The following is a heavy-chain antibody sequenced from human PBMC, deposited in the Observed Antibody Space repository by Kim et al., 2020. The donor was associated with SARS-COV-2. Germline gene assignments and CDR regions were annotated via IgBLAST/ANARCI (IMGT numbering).Heavy chain of an antibody. D-gene: IGHD6-6*01. J-gene: IGHJ5*02. V-gene: IGHV1-69*13. CDR1: GGTFSSYA. CDR3: ARAAVEYSRVNWFDP. CDR2: IIPIFGTA. Sequence: SVKVSCKASGGTFSSYAISWVRQAPGQGLEWMGGIIPIFGTANYAQKFQGRVTITADESTSTAYMELSSLRSEDTAVYYCARAAVEYSRVNWFDPWGQGTLVTVSS.